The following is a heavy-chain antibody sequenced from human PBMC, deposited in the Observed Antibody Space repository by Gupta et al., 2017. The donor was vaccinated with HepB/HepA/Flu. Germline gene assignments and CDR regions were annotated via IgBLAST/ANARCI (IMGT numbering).Heavy chain of an antibody. V-gene: IGHV3-30-3*01. J-gene: IGHJ4*02. CDR1: GFTFSGHA. CDR3: ARDIYAFGTVGVPDY. CDR2: VSADGNLK. Sequence: QVQLVESGGGVVQPGRSLRLSCAASGFTFSGHAMHWVRQAPGKGLEWVAVVSADGNLKYYADAVKGRFTISRDSSKDTVYLQMNSLRAEDTSLYYCARDIYAFGTVGVPDYWGQGTLVTVSS. D-gene: IGHD2-21*01.